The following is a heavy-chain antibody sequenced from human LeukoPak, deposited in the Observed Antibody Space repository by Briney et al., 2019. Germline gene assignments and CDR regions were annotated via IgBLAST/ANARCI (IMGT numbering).Heavy chain of an antibody. CDR3: AREYCSGGSCYPEYYYYYYGLDV. D-gene: IGHD2-15*01. J-gene: IGHJ6*02. CDR2: VKQDVREK. CDR1: GFTFSSYS. Sequence: QAGGSLSLSWAASGFTFSSYSMNGVPQAPGKGREGVANVKQDVREKYYVHSVRGRFTISRDNAKNSLYLQMNSLRAEDTAVYYCAREYCSGGSCYPEYYYYYYGLDVWGQGTTVTVSS. V-gene: IGHV3-7*01.